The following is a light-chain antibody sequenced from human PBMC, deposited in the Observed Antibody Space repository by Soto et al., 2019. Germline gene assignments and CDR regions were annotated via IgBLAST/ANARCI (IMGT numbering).Light chain of an antibody. V-gene: IGKV3-15*01. CDR3: QQYNNWPPIT. Sequence: IVMTQSPATLSLSPGERATLSCRASQTINSRDLAWYQQKPGQAPRLLIYGASTRATGIPARFSGSGSGAEFTLTISSLQSEDFAVYYCQQYNNWPPITFGQGTRLEIK. CDR1: QTINSRD. CDR2: GAS. J-gene: IGKJ5*01.